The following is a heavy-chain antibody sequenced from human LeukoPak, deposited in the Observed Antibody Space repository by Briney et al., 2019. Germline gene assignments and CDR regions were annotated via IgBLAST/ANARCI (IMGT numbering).Heavy chain of an antibody. V-gene: IGHV1-18*01. CDR2: ISAYNGNT. J-gene: IGHJ4*02. D-gene: IGHD2-2*01. CDR3: ARDEGYCSSTSCLYYFDY. CDR1: GYTFTSYG. Sequence: ASVKVSCKASGYTFTSYGISWVRQAPGQGLEWMGWISAYNGNTNYAQKLQGRVTMTTDTSTSTAYMELRSLRSDDTAVYYCARDEGYCSSTSCLYYFDYWGQGTLVTVSS.